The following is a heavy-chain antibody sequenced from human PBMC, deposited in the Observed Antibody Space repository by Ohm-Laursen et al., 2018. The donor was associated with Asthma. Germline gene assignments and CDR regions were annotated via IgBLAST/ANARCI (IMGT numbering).Heavy chain of an antibody. Sequence: GASVKVSCKASGGTFSSYAISWVRQAPGQGLEWMGGIIPIFGTANYAQKFQGRVTITADESTSTAYMELSSLRSEDTAVYYCARGYCSSTSCYAPDYYGMDVWGQGTTVTVSS. V-gene: IGHV1-69*13. CDR3: ARGYCSSTSCYAPDYYGMDV. J-gene: IGHJ6*02. CDR2: IIPIFGTA. CDR1: GGTFSSYA. D-gene: IGHD2-2*01.